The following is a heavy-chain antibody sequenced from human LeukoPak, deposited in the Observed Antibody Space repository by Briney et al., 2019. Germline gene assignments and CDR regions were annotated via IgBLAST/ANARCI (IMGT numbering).Heavy chain of an antibody. J-gene: IGHJ6*02. CDR2: ISAYNGNP. V-gene: IGHV1-18*01. CDR1: GYTCTSYG. CDR3: ARGHYYDSSGYYYRRNFYYYYGMDV. Sequence: GASVKVSCKASGYTCTSYGISWVRQAPGQGLEWMGWISAYNGNPNYAQKLQGRVTMTTDTSTSTAYMELRSLRSDDTAVYYCARGHYYDSSGYYYRRNFYYYYGMDVWGQGTTVTVSS. D-gene: IGHD3-22*01.